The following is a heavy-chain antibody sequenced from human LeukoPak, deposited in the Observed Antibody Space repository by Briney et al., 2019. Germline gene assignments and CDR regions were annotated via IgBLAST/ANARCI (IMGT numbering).Heavy chain of an antibody. CDR3: ARGGYYGSGNDFRFDP. V-gene: IGHV4-59*01. J-gene: IGHJ5*02. CDR1: GDSMSRYR. D-gene: IGHD3-10*01. CDR2: ISYSVTP. Sequence: SETLSLTCLVSGDSMSRYRWSWIRQSPGKALEWIGSISYSVTPRYSPSLKSRLLISVETSKNQFSLKLKSVTAADTAVYYCARGGYYGSGNDFRFDPWGQGTLVTVSS.